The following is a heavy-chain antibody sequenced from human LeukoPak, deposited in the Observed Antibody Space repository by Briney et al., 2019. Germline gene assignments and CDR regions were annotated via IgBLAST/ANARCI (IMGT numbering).Heavy chain of an antibody. Sequence: ASVKVSCKASGYTFTSYDINWVRQATGQGLEWMGWMNPNSGNTGYAQKFQGRVTMTRNTSISTAYMELSSLRSEDTAVYYCARGVIYCSSTSCGFDYWGQGTLVTVSS. V-gene: IGHV1-8*01. D-gene: IGHD2-2*01. CDR2: MNPNSGNT. CDR3: ARGVIYCSSTSCGFDY. CDR1: GYTFTSYD. J-gene: IGHJ4*02.